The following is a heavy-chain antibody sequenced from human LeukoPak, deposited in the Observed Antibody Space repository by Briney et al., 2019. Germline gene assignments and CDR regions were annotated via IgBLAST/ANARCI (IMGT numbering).Heavy chain of an antibody. Sequence: GGSLRLSCAASGFTFSASAMHWVRQASGKGLEWVGRIRSKANSYSTADAASVKGRFTISRDETKDTAHLQMNSLKTEDTAVYYCTRLDIVATAWSQGTLVTVSS. J-gene: IGHJ5*02. CDR1: GFTFSASA. V-gene: IGHV3-73*01. CDR3: TRLDIVATA. D-gene: IGHD5-12*01. CDR2: IRSKANSYST.